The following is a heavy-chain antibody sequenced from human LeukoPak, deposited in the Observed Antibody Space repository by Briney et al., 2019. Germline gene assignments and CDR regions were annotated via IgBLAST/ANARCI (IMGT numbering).Heavy chain of an antibody. D-gene: IGHD3-22*01. CDR2: IFHSGST. V-gene: IGHV4-38-2*02. CDR1: GYSISRGYY. J-gene: IGHJ3*02. Sequence: SETLSLTCSVSGYSISRGYYWGWIRQPPGKGLEWIGTIFHSGSTYYNPSLKSRVTISVDTSKNQFSLNLSSVTAADTAGYHCARVSLSPNYYDSSDYSPLIWGQGTMVTVSS. CDR3: ARVSLSPNYYDSSDYSPLI.